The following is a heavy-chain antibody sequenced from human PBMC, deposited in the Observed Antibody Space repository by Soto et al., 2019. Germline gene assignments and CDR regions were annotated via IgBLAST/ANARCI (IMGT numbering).Heavy chain of an antibody. CDR3: ARNCNSSGHAFDY. Sequence: QVQLVQSGAEVKKPGASVKVSCKASGYTFSDYYIHWVRQAPGHGLDWMGIINPPDGSTTYAQMFQGRVSMTSDTATSTVYKELISMGSVDTAIYCCARNCNSSGHAFDYWGQGTLVTVSS. J-gene: IGHJ4*02. CDR1: GYTFSDYY. D-gene: IGHD3-22*01. CDR2: INPPDGST. V-gene: IGHV1-46*01.